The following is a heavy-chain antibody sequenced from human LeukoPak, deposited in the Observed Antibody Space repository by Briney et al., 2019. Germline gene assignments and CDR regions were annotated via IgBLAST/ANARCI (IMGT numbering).Heavy chain of an antibody. CDR3: AKRQWYSSSWFDY. CDR1: GFTFSSYG. J-gene: IGHJ5*01. CDR2: ISYDGSNK. Sequence: GGSLRLSCAASGFTFSSYGMHWVRQAPGKGLEWVAVISYDGSNKYYADSVKGRFTISRDNSKNTLYLQMNSLRAEDTAVYYCAKRQWYSSSWFDYWGQGTLVTVSS. D-gene: IGHD6-13*01. V-gene: IGHV3-30*18.